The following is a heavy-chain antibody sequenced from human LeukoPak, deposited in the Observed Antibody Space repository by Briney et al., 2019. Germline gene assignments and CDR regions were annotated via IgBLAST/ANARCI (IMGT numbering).Heavy chain of an antibody. CDR1: GFTFSDYG. CDR2: IWYDGSKK. V-gene: IGHV3-33*01. CDR3: ARAHSSSSTFDL. D-gene: IGHD6-6*01. Sequence: PGRSLRLSCAASGFTFSDYGIHWVRQAPGQGREWGALIWYDGSKKYYADSVKGRFTISRDNTKNTLYLQRNSLRADDTAVYYCARAHSSSSTFDLWGQGTLVTVSS. J-gene: IGHJ4*02.